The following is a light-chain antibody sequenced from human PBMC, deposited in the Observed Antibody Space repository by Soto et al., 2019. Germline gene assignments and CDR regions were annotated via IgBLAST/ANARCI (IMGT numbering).Light chain of an antibody. V-gene: IGKV3-20*01. Sequence: EIVLTQSPGTLSLSPGERATLSCWASQSLSSSYLAWYQQKPGQAPRLLMYDTFNRATGIPERFSGSASGTDFTLTISRLEPEDFAVYYCQQYAKSPLTFGQGTKVEIK. J-gene: IGKJ1*01. CDR2: DTF. CDR3: QQYAKSPLT. CDR1: QSLSSSY.